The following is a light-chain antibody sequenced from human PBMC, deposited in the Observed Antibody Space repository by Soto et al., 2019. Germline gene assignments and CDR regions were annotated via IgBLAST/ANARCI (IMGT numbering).Light chain of an antibody. Sequence: EIVLTQSPGTLSLSPGERATLSCRASQSVSSYYLAWYQQKPGQAPRLLIYAASSRATGIPDRFSGGGSGTYFTITISRLEPEDVAEYYWQQCGSSPWTFGQGTKVEIK. CDR2: AAS. CDR3: QQCGSSPWT. V-gene: IGKV3-20*01. J-gene: IGKJ1*01. CDR1: QSVSSYY.